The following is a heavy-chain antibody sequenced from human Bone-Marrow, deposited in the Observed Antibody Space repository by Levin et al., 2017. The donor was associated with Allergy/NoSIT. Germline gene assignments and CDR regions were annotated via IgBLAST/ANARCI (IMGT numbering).Heavy chain of an antibody. CDR2: FSGGGGTT. CDR3: AKEVLSGIYVFNAFDI. D-gene: IGHD1-26*01. CDR1: GFPFSTSA. Sequence: LSLTCVASGFPFSTSAMSWVRPAPGRGLEWVSAFSGGGGTTYYADSVQGRFTISRDTSRNTLYLQMNSLRAEDTAVYYCAKEVLSGIYVFNAFDIWGQGTMVTVSS. V-gene: IGHV3-23*01. J-gene: IGHJ3*02.